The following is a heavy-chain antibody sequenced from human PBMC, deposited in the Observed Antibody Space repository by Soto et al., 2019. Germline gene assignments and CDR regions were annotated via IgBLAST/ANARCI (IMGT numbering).Heavy chain of an antibody. CDR1: GFTFSGSA. D-gene: IGHD2-2*01. CDR3: ARGPIAVVPAAISGMDV. V-gene: IGHV3-73*02. J-gene: IGHJ6*02. Sequence: EVQLVESGGGLVQPGGSLKLSCAASGFTFSGSAIHWVRQASGKGLEWVGRIRNKANGHATAYGESVKGRFTISRDDSKNTAYLQMNSLKIDDTAVYYCARGPIAVVPAAISGMDVWGQGTTVTVSS. CDR2: IRNKANGHAT.